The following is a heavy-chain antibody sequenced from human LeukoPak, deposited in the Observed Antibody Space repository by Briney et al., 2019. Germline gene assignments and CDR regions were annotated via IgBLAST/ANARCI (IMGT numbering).Heavy chain of an antibody. CDR2: ISGSGGCT. J-gene: IGHJ4*02. D-gene: IGHD6-13*01. V-gene: IGHV3-23*01. CDR3: ANHGYSSSWYYFDY. Sequence: QPGGSLRLSCAASGFTFSSYAMSWVRQAPGKGLEWVSAISGSGGCTYYADSVKGRFTISRDNSKNTLYLQMDSLRAEDTAVYYCANHGYSSSWYYFDYWGQGTLVTVSS. CDR1: GFTFSSYA.